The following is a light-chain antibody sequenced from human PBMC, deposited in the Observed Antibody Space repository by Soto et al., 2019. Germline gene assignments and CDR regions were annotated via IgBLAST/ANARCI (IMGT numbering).Light chain of an antibody. V-gene: IGLV2-14*01. CDR2: EVS. CDR3: SSYATSNPCV. Sequence: QSVLTQPASVSGSPGQSITISCTGTSSDIGRYNYVSWYQHHPGKAPKIIIYEVSNRPSGVSSRFSGSKSGNTASLTISGLQTEDEADYYCSSYATSNPCVFGGGTKVTVL. CDR1: SSDIGRYNY. J-gene: IGLJ3*02.